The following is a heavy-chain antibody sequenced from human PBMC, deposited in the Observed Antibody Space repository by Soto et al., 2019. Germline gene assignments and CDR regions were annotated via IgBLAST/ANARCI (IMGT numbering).Heavy chain of an antibody. CDR2: IIPIFGTA. CDR3: ARVGSSTSWLRGGYFDY. D-gene: IGHD2-2*01. Sequence: GASVKVSGKASGGTFSSYAISWVRQAPGQGLEWMGGIIPIFGTANYAQKFQGRVTITADESTSTAYMELSSLRSEDAAVYYCARVGSSTSWLRGGYFDYWGQGTLVTVSS. J-gene: IGHJ4*02. CDR1: GGTFSSYA. V-gene: IGHV1-69*13.